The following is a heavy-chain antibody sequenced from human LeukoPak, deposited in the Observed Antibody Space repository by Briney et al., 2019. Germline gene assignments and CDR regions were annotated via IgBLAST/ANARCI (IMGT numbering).Heavy chain of an antibody. CDR3: ARDQYYDSKGWFDP. Sequence: ASVKVSCKASGYTFNSHGITWVRQAPGQGLEWMGWISTYNGNTNYAQKLQGGVTITTDTSTSTVYMELRSLRSDDTAVYYCARDQYYDSKGWFDPWGQGTLVTVSS. V-gene: IGHV1-18*01. J-gene: IGHJ5*02. CDR2: ISTYNGNT. D-gene: IGHD3-16*01. CDR1: GYTFNSHG.